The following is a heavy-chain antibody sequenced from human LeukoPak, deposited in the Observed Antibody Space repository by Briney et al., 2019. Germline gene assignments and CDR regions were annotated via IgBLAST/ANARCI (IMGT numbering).Heavy chain of an antibody. V-gene: IGHV3-20*04. J-gene: IGHJ4*02. CDR2: INWNGGST. CDR1: GFTFDDYG. CDR3: ARGTLKAAATDFDY. D-gene: IGHD6-13*01. Sequence: PGGSLRLSCSASGFTFDDYGMSWVSQAPGKGLEWVSGINWNGGSTGYADSVKGRFTISRDNAKNTLYLQMNSLRAEDTALYYCARGTLKAAATDFDYWGQGTLVTVSS.